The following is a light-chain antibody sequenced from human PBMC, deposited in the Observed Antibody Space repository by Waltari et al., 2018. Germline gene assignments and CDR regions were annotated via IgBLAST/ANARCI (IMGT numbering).Light chain of an antibody. CDR3: CSYVDTYTYV. CDR2: DVT. Sequence: QSALTQPRSVSGPPGQSVTISFTGTSRDVGASQYVSWVQQLPGNAPKLLLSDVTERPPGVPDRFSGSKSANTASLTISGLQAEDEADYYCCSYVDTYTYVFGPGTRVIVL. J-gene: IGLJ1*01. CDR1: SRDVGASQY. V-gene: IGLV2-11*01.